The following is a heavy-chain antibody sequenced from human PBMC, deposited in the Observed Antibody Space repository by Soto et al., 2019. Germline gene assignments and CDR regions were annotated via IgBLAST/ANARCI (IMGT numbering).Heavy chain of an antibody. CDR2: IWYDGSNK. CDR1: VITLISHC. Sequence: VVSLRRSCSSSVITLISHCIHLFLQAPGNWLEWVAVIWYDGSNKHYADSVKGRFTISIDNSKNTVYLQMNSLRAEDTAVYFCARDLAGRAIKGYNWIEYWGQGPPVNVSS. V-gene: IGHV3-33*01. CDR3: ARDLAGRAIKGYNWIEY. D-gene: IGHD1-26*01. J-gene: IGHJ5*01.